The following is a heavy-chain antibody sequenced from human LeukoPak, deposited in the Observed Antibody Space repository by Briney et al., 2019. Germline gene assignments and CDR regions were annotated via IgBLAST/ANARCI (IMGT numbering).Heavy chain of an antibody. V-gene: IGHV3-23*01. CDR1: GFTFGTYV. D-gene: IGHD5-18*01. CDR3: ARDHKKRWIQLWSGYFDY. J-gene: IGHJ4*02. CDR2: ISGSGGST. Sequence: GGSLRLSCATSGFTFGTYVMSWVRQAPGKGLEWVSRISGSGGSTYYADSVKGRFTISRDNSKNTLYLQMNSLRAEDTAVYDCARDHKKRWIQLWSGYFDYWGQGTLVTVSS.